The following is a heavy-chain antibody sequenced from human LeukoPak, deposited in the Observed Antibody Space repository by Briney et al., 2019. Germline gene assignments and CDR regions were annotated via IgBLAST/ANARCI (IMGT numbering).Heavy chain of an antibody. CDR3: ASSVYYYDSSGYGFDY. Sequence: GGSLRLSCAASGFTFSSYGMSWVRQAPGKGLEWVSAISGSGGSTYYADSVKGRFTISRDNSKNTLYLQMNSLRAEDTAVYYCASSVYYYDSSGYGFDYWGQGTLVTVSS. D-gene: IGHD3-22*01. J-gene: IGHJ4*02. V-gene: IGHV3-23*01. CDR2: ISGSGGST. CDR1: GFTFSSYG.